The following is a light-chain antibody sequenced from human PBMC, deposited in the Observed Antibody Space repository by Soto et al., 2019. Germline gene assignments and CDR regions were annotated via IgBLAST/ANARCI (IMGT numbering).Light chain of an antibody. CDR2: DAS. CDR3: QQYGSSWT. V-gene: IGKV3-11*01. Sequence: EIVLTQSPATLSLSPGERATLSCRASQSVSSYLAWYQQKPGQAPRLLIYDASNRATGIPARFSGSGSGTDFTLTISSLEPEDFAVYYCQQYGSSWTFGQGTK. CDR1: QSVSSY. J-gene: IGKJ1*01.